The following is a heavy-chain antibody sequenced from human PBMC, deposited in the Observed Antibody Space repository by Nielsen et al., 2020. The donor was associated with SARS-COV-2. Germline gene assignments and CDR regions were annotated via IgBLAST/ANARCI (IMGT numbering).Heavy chain of an antibody. CDR2: IRNSSSTK. CDR1: TFTFNNSE. CDR3: ARGGWPRPFDY. J-gene: IGHJ4*02. V-gene: IGHV3-48*03. D-gene: IGHD5-24*01. Sequence: GGSLRPSCAASTFTFNNSEMNWVRQAPREGLEWVAYIRNSSSTKYHADSVKGRFTISRDNAKDSLYLQMNSLRVEDAAVYYCARGGWPRPFDYWGQGTLVTVSS.